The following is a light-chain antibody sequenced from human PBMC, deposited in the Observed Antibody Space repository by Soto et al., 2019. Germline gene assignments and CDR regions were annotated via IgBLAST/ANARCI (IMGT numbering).Light chain of an antibody. J-gene: IGKJ4*01. V-gene: IGKV3-20*01. CDR3: RQYGRSLGFA. Sequence: ELVWTQSPGTRSLSPGERATLSCRASQSVSSNFLAWSQEKPCQAPRLLIYGASKRATGIPDRFSGSGSGTDFTPTISRLEPEDFAVYYCRQYGRSLGFAFGGGTKVDIK. CDR1: QSVSSNF. CDR2: GAS.